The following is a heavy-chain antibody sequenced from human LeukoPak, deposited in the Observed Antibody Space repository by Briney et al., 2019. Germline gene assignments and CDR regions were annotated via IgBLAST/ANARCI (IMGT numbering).Heavy chain of an antibody. Sequence: GRSLRLSCAASGFTFDDYAMHWVRQAPGKGLEWVSGISWNSGSIGYADSVKGRFTISGDNAKNSLYLQMNSLRAEDTALYYCAKDFEPRGDYGVYGMDVWGQGTTVTVSS. J-gene: IGHJ6*02. CDR1: GFTFDDYA. CDR3: AKDFEPRGDYGVYGMDV. CDR2: ISWNSGSI. V-gene: IGHV3-9*01. D-gene: IGHD4-17*01.